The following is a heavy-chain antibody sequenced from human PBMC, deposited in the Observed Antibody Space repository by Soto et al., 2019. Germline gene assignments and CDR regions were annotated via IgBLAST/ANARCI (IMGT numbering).Heavy chain of an antibody. Sequence: QVQLVESGGGVVQPGRSLRLSCAASGFTFSSYGMHWVRQAPGKGLEWVAVIWYDGSNKYYADSVKGRFTISRDNSKNTLYLQMNSLRAEDTAVYYWGRFTYYDFWSGYSTFDYWGQGTLVTVSS. CDR2: IWYDGSNK. D-gene: IGHD3-3*01. CDR1: GFTFSSYG. J-gene: IGHJ4*02. V-gene: IGHV3-33*01. CDR3: GRFTYYDFWSGYSTFDY.